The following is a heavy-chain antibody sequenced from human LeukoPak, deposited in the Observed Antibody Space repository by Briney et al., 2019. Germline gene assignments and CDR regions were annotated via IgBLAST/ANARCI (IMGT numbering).Heavy chain of an antibody. Sequence: SQTLSLTCAVSGGSISSGGYSWSWIRQPPGKGLEWIGYIYHSGSTYYNPSLKSRATISVDRSKNQFSLKLSSVTAADTAVYYCARGPVVPAAPYYFDYWGQGTLVTVSS. D-gene: IGHD2-2*01. CDR2: IYHSGST. J-gene: IGHJ4*02. CDR3: ARGPVVPAAPYYFDY. V-gene: IGHV4-30-2*01. CDR1: GGSISSGGYS.